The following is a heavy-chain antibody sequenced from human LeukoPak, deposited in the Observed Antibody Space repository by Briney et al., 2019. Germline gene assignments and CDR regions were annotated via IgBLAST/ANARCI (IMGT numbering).Heavy chain of an antibody. CDR2: IHHDGIT. CDR1: GYSISRGYY. V-gene: IGHV4-38-2*02. D-gene: IGHD3-22*01. Sequence: SDTLSLICSLSGYSISRGYYWGWIRPPPGKGLEWIGYIHHDGITYYNPSLKSRVTISLDPSKNQFSLKLTSVAAADTALYHCARVHYYDASDYSTSNWFDPWGQGTLVTVSS. CDR3: ARVHYYDASDYSTSNWFDP. J-gene: IGHJ5*02.